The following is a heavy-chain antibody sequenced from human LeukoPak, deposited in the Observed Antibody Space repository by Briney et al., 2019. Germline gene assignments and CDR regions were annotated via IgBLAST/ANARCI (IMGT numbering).Heavy chain of an antibody. CDR1: GFTFSSYA. J-gene: IGHJ4*02. D-gene: IGHD7-27*01. CDR3: AKGTGDTAYYFDF. Sequence: GGSLRLSCTTSGFTFSSYALSWVRQAPGKGLEWVSGIRVSTYYPDSVTGRFTISRDNSENTLYLQMSGLRAEDTAIYYSAKGTGDTAYYFDFWGQGVLVTVSS. V-gene: IGHV3-23*01. CDR2: IRVST.